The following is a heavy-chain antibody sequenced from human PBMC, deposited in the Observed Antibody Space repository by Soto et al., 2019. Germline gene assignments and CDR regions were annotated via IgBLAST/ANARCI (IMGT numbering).Heavy chain of an antibody. Sequence: EVQLLESGGGLVQPGGSLRLSCVASGLTLSSFAMNWVRQVPGKGLEWVSVIKAGDTCTIYADSVKGRFTLSRDNSKNTVYLQMSSLRGEDTAVYYCALPAEGVVHRFDYWGQGTLVSVSS. D-gene: IGHD3-3*01. J-gene: IGHJ4*02. V-gene: IGHV3-23*01. CDR3: ALPAEGVVHRFDY. CDR1: GLTLSSFA. CDR2: IKAGDTCT.